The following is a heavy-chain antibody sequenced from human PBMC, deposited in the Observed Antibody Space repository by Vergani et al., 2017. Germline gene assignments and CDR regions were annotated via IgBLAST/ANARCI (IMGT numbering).Heavy chain of an antibody. Sequence: EVQMVESGGGLVQPGGSLRLSCAASGFSLSRFWMSCVRQAPEKWLEWVDHISPDGSATSYVDSVTGRFTISRDNTKNSLSLQMSGLRVEDTAVYYCVRLPIGPWKFDLWGRGTLITVSS. D-gene: IGHD2/OR15-2a*01. CDR3: VRLPIGPWKFDL. CDR1: GFSLSRFW. CDR2: ISPDGSAT. V-gene: IGHV3-7*01. J-gene: IGHJ2*01.